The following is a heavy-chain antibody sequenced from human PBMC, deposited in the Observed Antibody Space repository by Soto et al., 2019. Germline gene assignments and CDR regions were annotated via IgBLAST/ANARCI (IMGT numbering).Heavy chain of an antibody. V-gene: IGHV5-10-1*01. D-gene: IGHD2-2*01. Sequence: PGESLKISCKGSGYSFTSYWISWVRQMPGKGLEWMGRIDPSDSYTNYSPSFQGHVTISADKSISTAYLQWSSLKASDTAMYYCASRDTLGYCSSTSCYQHYYGMDVWGQGTTVTVSS. CDR3: ASRDTLGYCSSTSCYQHYYGMDV. CDR1: GYSFTSYW. J-gene: IGHJ6*02. CDR2: IDPSDSYT.